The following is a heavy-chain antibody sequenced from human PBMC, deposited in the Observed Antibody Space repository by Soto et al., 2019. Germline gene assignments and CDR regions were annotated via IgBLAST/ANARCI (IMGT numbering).Heavy chain of an antibody. V-gene: IGHV4-39*01. D-gene: IGHD6-13*01. CDR3: ARTSSSWYKFDS. CDR1: GVSINSNAYY. Sequence: SETLSLTCIVSGVSINSNAYYWGWIRQPPGKGLEWIGTIYYNGGTYYNPSLQSRVAISVDTSKNQFSLRLTSVTAADTAVYFCARTSSSWYKFDSWGQGTLVNVSS. J-gene: IGHJ4*02. CDR2: IYYNGGT.